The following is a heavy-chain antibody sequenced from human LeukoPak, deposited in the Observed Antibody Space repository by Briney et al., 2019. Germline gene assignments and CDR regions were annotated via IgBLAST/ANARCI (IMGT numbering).Heavy chain of an antibody. CDR1: GYTFTSYG. V-gene: IGHV1-18*01. D-gene: IGHD3-16*02. Sequence: ASVKVSCKASGYTFTSYGISWMRQAPGQGLEWMGWISAYNGNTNYAQKLQGRVTMTTDTSTSTAYMELRSLRSDDTAVYYCARDYDDYVWGSYRSAGVQLPYYFDYWGQGTLVTVSS. CDR3: ARDYDDYVWGSYRSAGVQLPYYFDY. J-gene: IGHJ4*02. CDR2: ISAYNGNT.